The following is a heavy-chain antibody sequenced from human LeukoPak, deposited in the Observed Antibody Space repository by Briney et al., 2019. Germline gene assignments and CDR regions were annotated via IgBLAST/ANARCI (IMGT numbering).Heavy chain of an antibody. CDR2: IGPGGHTV. CDR1: GFTFSDYH. Sequence: GGSLRLSCAASGFTFSDYHMNWIRQAPGKGLEWVSYIGPGGHTVYFADSVKGRFTLSRDNAKNSLSLQMNSLTAEDTAVYYCAAGRDIAVAGPGGYFDYWGQGTLVTVSS. D-gene: IGHD6-19*01. CDR3: AAGRDIAVAGPGGYFDY. J-gene: IGHJ4*02. V-gene: IGHV3-11*01.